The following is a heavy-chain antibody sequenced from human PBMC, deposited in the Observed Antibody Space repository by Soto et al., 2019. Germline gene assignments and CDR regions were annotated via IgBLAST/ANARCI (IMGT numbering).Heavy chain of an antibody. D-gene: IGHD2-2*02. CDR3: AIEGDDQLLYFGDYYYYGMDV. CDR1: GFTFSSYA. J-gene: IGHJ6*02. Sequence: GGSLRLSCAASGFTFSSYAMSWVCQAPGKGLEWVSAISGSGGSTYYADSVQGRLAISRDNSKNTLYPQMNSLRAEDTAVYLCAIEGDDQLLYFGDYYYYGMDVWGQGTTVTVSS. CDR2: ISGSGGST. V-gene: IGHV3-23*01.